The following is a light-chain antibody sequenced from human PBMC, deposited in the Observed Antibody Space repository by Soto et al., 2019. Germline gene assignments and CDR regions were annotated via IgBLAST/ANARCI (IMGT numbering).Light chain of an antibody. J-gene: IGKJ5*01. Sequence: DIQMTQSPSSLSASVGDRVTITCRASQSISRYLNWYQQKPGKAPKLLIYGASSLQSGVPSRFSGSGSGTDFTLTISSLQPEDFTPYYCQLSSIPPPAFAQGRLLEIK. CDR1: QSISRY. V-gene: IGKV1-39*01. CDR3: QLSSIPPPA. CDR2: GAS.